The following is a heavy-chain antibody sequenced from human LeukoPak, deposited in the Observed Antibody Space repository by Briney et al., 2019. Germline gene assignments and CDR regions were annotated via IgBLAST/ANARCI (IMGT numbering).Heavy chain of an antibody. D-gene: IGHD3-9*01. CDR2: FNPYNGNT. CDR3: ARDFGTQTVLRYFDCDV. V-gene: IGHV1-18*01. J-gene: IGHJ4*02. Sequence: ASVKVSCKASGYTFTNYGISWVRRAPGQGLEWMGWFNPYNGNTNYAQKVQGRVTMTTDTSTTTAYMELRSLISDDTAVYYCARDFGTQTVLRYFDCDVWGQGTLVTVSS. CDR1: GYTFTNYG.